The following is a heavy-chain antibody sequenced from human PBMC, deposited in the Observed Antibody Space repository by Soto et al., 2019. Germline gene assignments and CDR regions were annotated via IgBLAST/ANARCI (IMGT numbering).Heavy chain of an antibody. Sequence: NPGGSLRLSCAASEFTFSSYAMNWVRQTQEKGLEWVSSISSTSSYTHYSDSVKGRFTISRDNANNSLFLQMNSLRAEDTATYYCARDLALAGNYWGQGVLVTVSS. CDR3: ARDLALAGNY. V-gene: IGHV3-21*01. D-gene: IGHD6-19*01. CDR2: ISSTSSYT. CDR1: EFTFSSYA. J-gene: IGHJ4*02.